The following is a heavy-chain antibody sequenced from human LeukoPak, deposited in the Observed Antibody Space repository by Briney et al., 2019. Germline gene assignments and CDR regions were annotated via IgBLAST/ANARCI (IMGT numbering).Heavy chain of an antibody. Sequence: PSETLSLTCAVYGGSFSGYYWSWIRQPPGKGLEWIGYIYYSGSTNYNPSLKSRVTISVDTSKNQFSLKLSSVTAADTAVYYCARAYYYDSSGFDAFDIWGQGTMVTVSS. V-gene: IGHV4-59*01. CDR2: IYYSGST. CDR3: ARAYYYDSSGFDAFDI. CDR1: GGSFSGYY. D-gene: IGHD3-22*01. J-gene: IGHJ3*02.